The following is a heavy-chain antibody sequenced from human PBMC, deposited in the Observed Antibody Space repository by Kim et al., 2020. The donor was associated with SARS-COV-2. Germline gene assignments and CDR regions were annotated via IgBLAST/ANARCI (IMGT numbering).Heavy chain of an antibody. D-gene: IGHD5-12*01. CDR2: IYYSGST. Sequence: SETLSLTCTVSGGSISSYYWSWIRQPPGKGLEWIGYIYYSGSTNYNPSLKSRVTISVDTSKNQFSLKLSSVTAADTAVYYCARAVATRDYYFDYWGQGTLVTVSS. CDR1: GGSISSYY. CDR3: ARAVATRDYYFDY. V-gene: IGHV4-59*13. J-gene: IGHJ4*02.